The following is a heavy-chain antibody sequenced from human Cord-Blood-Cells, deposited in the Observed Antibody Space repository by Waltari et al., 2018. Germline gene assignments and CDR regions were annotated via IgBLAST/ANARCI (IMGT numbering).Heavy chain of an antibody. Sequence: QVQLQESGPGLVKPSETLSLTCAVSGYSISSGYSWGWIRQPPGKGLEWIGSIYHSGSTYYNPSLKRRVTISVDTSKNQFSLKLSSVTAADTAVYYCATLMTTVNFDYWGQGTLVTVSS. V-gene: IGHV4-38-2*01. CDR2: IYHSGST. CDR1: GYSISSGYS. CDR3: ATLMTTVNFDY. D-gene: IGHD4-17*01. J-gene: IGHJ4*02.